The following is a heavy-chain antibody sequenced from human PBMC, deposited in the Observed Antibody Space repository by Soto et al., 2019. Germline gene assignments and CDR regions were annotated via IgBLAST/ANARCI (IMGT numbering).Heavy chain of an antibody. Sequence: PSETLSLTCTVSGGSINSGDYYWSWIRQPPGKGLEWIGNLYYTGSTYYNPTLKSRVTISDATSKKQFSLMVTSVTAADTAVYYCARYRYSDSLKEYYFDYWGQGTLVTVSS. CDR1: GGSINSGDYY. D-gene: IGHD3-22*01. CDR3: ARYRYSDSLKEYYFDY. V-gene: IGHV4-30-4*01. CDR2: LYYTGST. J-gene: IGHJ4*02.